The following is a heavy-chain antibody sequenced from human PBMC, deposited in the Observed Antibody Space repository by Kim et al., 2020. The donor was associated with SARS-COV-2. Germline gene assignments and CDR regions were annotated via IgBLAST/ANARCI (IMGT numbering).Heavy chain of an antibody. D-gene: IGHD3-22*01. CDR2: ISSSGSTI. CDR1: GFTFSSYE. CDR3: AREGRITMIVVVITSALEI. J-gene: IGHJ3*02. V-gene: IGHV3-48*03. Sequence: GGSLRLSCAASGFTFSSYEMNWVRQAPGKGLEWVSYISSSGSTIYYADSVKGRFTISRDNAKNSLYLQMNSLRADDTAVYYCAREGRITMIVVVITSALEIWGQGTMVTVSS.